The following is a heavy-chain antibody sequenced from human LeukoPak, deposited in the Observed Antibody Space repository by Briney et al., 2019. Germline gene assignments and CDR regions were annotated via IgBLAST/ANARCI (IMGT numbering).Heavy chain of an antibody. V-gene: IGHV3-20*04. CDR2: INWNGGNT. CDR3: ARESRGYSSSSGLDY. CDR1: GFTFDDYG. J-gene: IGHJ4*02. Sequence: GGSLGLSCAASGFTFDDYGMSWVRQAPGKGLEWVAGINWNGGNTGYSDSVKGRFTISRDNAKNSLYLQMNSLRAEDTAVYYCARESRGYSSSSGLDYWGQGTLVTVSS. D-gene: IGHD6-6*01.